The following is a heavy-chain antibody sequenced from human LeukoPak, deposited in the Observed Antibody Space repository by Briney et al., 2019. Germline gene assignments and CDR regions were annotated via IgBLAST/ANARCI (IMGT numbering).Heavy chain of an antibody. V-gene: IGHV4-39*07. Sequence: PSETLSLTCTVSGGSISSSSYSWGWIRQPPGKGLEWIGSIYYSGSTNYNPSLKSRVTISVDTSKNQFSLKLSSVTAADTAVYYCARLDGMATIKDAFDIWGQGTMVTVSS. CDR2: IYYSGST. D-gene: IGHD5-24*01. J-gene: IGHJ3*02. CDR1: GGSISSSSYS. CDR3: ARLDGMATIKDAFDI.